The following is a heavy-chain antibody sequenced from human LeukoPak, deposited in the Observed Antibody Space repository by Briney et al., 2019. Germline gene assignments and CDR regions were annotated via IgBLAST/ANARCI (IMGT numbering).Heavy chain of an antibody. CDR1: GDSISNYY. J-gene: IGHJ4*02. Sequence: SETLSLTCTVSGDSISNYYWSWIRHPAGKGLEWIGRIHTSGSTNYNPSLKSRVTMSVDTSKNQFSLKLSSVTAADTAVYYCARVKLTTVTPHDSWGQGTLVTVSS. CDR3: ARVKLTTVTPHDS. CDR2: IHTSGST. V-gene: IGHV4-4*07. D-gene: IGHD4-17*01.